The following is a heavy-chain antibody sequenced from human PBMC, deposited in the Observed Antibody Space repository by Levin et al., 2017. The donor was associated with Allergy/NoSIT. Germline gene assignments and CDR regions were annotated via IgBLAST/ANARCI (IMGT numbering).Heavy chain of an antibody. D-gene: IGHD3-22*01. CDR2: ISSSSDFI. J-gene: IGHJ4*02. CDR3: ARGFYYDNSGYYYVDY. Sequence: GESLKISCAASRFTFSTYSMNWVRQAPGKGLEWVSSISSSSDFIYYADSVKGRFTISRDNAKNSLYLQMNSLRAEDTAVYYCARGFYYDNSGYYYVDYWGQGTLVTVSS. V-gene: IGHV3-21*01. CDR1: RFTFSTYS.